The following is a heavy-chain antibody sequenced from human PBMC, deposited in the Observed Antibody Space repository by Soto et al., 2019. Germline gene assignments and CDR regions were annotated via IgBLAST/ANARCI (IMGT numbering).Heavy chain of an antibody. CDR1: SYSFSTSS. Sequence: ESLKVSCNCSSYSFSTSSICCLLPLPGKGLEWIGNIHSGDSNARYSPAFQVQVTISVDKSISTTYLEWSSLKATFIAFNYCATWRSSHWFDYRGPGTRVNVSA. CDR3: ATWRSSHWFDY. V-gene: IGHV5-51*01. CDR2: IHSGDSNA. J-gene: IGHJ4*02. D-gene: IGHD2-2*01.